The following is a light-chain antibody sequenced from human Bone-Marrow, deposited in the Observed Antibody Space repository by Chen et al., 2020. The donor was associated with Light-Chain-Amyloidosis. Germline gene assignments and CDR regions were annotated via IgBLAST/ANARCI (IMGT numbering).Light chain of an antibody. Sequence: EIVLTQSPGTLSLSPGERATLSCRASQTVNSNYLAWFQQKAGQAPRLLIYGASSRATDIPDRFSGSGSGTDFTLTINRLEPEDFAVYYCQQNGSSPWTFGQGTKVEIK. J-gene: IGKJ1*01. CDR1: QTVNSNY. CDR2: GAS. CDR3: QQNGSSPWT. V-gene: IGKV3-20*01.